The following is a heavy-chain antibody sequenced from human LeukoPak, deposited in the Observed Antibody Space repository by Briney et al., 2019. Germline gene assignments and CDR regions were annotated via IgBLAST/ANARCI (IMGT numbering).Heavy chain of an antibody. CDR2: TSDRGDYT. V-gene: IGHV3-23*01. J-gene: IGHJ4*02. Sequence: GGSLRLSCAASGFTFSSYSMNWVRQAPGKGLEWVSGTSDRGDYTYYADSVKGRFTISRDNSKNTLYLQMNSLRAEDTALYFCAKKAQYNGNYPLDYWGQGTLVTVSS. CDR1: GFTFSSYS. D-gene: IGHD1-26*01. CDR3: AKKAQYNGNYPLDY.